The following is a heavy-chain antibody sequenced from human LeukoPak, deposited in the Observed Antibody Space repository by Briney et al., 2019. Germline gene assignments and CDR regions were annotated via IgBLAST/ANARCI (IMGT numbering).Heavy chain of an antibody. CDR3: EKDANYYDSSGFFIPFDY. V-gene: IGHV3-23*01. CDR1: GFAFSRFA. Sequence: GESLRLSCSASGFAFSRFAMTWVRHLPGKGLDWVSTISGNGHQTYYGDSVKGRFSVSRDNSKNILYLQMDSLRADDSALYYCEKDANYYDSSGFFIPFDYWGQGTLVTVSS. CDR2: ISGNGHQT. J-gene: IGHJ4*02. D-gene: IGHD3-22*01.